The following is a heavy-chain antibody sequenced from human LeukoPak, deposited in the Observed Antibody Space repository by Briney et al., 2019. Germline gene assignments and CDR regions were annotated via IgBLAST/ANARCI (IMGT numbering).Heavy chain of an antibody. J-gene: IGHJ4*02. CDR3: ARSRGPPTYYFDY. V-gene: IGHV1-69*06. D-gene: IGHD3-10*01. CDR2: IIPIFGTA. Sequence: GASVKVSCKASGGTFSSYAISWVRQAPGQGLEWMGGIIPIFGTANYAQKFQGRVTITADKSTSTAYMELSSLRSEDTAVYYCARSRGPPTYYFDYWGQGTLVTVSS. CDR1: GGTFSSYA.